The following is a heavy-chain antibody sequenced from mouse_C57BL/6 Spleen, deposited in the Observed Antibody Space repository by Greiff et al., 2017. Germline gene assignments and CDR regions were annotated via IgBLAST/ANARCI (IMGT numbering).Heavy chain of an antibody. Sequence: DVKLVESGGGLVKPGGSLKLSCAASGFTFSDYGMHWVRQAPEKGLEWVAYISSGSSTIYYADTVKGRFTISRDKAKNTLFLQMTSLRSEDTAMYYCARGSRGAMDYWGQGTSVTVSS. CDR3: ARGSRGAMDY. V-gene: IGHV5-17*01. D-gene: IGHD1-1*02. CDR2: ISSGSSTI. J-gene: IGHJ4*01. CDR1: GFTFSDYG.